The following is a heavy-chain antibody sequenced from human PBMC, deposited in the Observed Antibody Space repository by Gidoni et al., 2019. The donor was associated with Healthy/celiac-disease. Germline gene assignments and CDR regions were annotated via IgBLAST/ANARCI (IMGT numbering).Heavy chain of an antibody. V-gene: IGHV3-33*01. CDR1: GFTFSSYG. CDR2: IGYDGSNK. J-gene: IGHJ4*02. Sequence: QVQLVESGGGVVQPGRSLRLSCAASGFTFSSYGMHWVRQAPGKGLEWVAVIGYDGSNKYYADSVKGRFTISRDNSKNTLYLQMNSLRAEDTAVYYCARERGGNSFLFDYWGQGTLVTVSS. CDR3: ARERGGNSFLFDY. D-gene: IGHD2-21*02.